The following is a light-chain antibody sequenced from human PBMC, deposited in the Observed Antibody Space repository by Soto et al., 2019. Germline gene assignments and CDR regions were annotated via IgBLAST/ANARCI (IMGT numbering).Light chain of an antibody. CDR2: AAS. V-gene: IGKV1-39*01. Sequence: EIQMTRCPPSLSGSVGGRVTITSRASQTISSWLAWYQQKPGKAPKLLIYAASSLQSGVPSRFSGSGSGTDFTLTISSLQPEDFATYYCQQSYSTPWTFGQGTKVDIK. J-gene: IGKJ1*01. CDR3: QQSYSTPWT. CDR1: QTISSW.